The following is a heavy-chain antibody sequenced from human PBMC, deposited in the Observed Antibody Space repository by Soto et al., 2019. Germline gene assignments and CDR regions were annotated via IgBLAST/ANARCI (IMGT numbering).Heavy chain of an antibody. D-gene: IGHD1-26*01. CDR3: ARTTTLDPNYFDY. Sequence: QVQLVESGGGVVQPGRSLRLSCAASGFTFSSYAMHWVRQAPGKGLEWVAVISYDGSNKYYEDSVKGRFTISRDNSKNTLYLQMNSLRAEDTAVYYCARTTTLDPNYFDYWGQGTLVTVSS. V-gene: IGHV3-30-3*01. J-gene: IGHJ4*02. CDR2: ISYDGSNK. CDR1: GFTFSSYA.